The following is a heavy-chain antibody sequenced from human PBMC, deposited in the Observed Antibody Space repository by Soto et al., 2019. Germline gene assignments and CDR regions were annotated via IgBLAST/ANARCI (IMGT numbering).Heavy chain of an antibody. CDR1: GFTFSSYG. J-gene: IGHJ4*02. D-gene: IGHD2-2*01. V-gene: IGHV3-30*18. Sequence: QVQLVESGGGVVQPGRSLRLSCAASGFTFSSYGMHWVRQAPGKGLEWVAVISYDGSNKYYADSVKGRFTISRDNSKNTLYLQMNSLRAEDTDVYYCAKVLGYCSSTSCYALDYWGQGTLVTVSS. CDR2: ISYDGSNK. CDR3: AKVLGYCSSTSCYALDY.